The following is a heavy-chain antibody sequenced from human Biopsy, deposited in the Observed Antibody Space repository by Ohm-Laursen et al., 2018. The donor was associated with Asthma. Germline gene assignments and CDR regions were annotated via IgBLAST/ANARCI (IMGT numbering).Heavy chain of an antibody. V-gene: IGHV4-59*01. CDR1: GVSISSDY. Sequence: GTLSLTCTVSGVSISSDYWSWIRQPPGQGLEWIGHIYYSGSTNYQPSLKSRVTISVDTSKNQFSLKLRSVTAADAAVYYCARGISRVTGLFDHFDSWGQGTLVTVSS. CDR2: IYYSGST. J-gene: IGHJ4*02. D-gene: IGHD2-21*02. CDR3: ARGISRVTGLFDHFDS.